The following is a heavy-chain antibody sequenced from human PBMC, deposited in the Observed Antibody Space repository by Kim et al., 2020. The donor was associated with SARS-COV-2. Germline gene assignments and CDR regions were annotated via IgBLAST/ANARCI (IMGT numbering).Heavy chain of an antibody. CDR3: ASSRRSSSWYNLDY. D-gene: IGHD6-13*01. J-gene: IGHJ4*02. Sequence: NPSLKSRVTISVDTSKNQFSLKLRSLTAADTALYYCASSRRSSSWYNLDYWGQGTLVTVSS. V-gene: IGHV4-59*01.